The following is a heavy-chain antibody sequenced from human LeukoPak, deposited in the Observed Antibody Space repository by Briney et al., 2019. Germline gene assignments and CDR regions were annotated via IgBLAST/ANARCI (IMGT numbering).Heavy chain of an antibody. V-gene: IGHV3-48*03. J-gene: IGHJ4*02. CDR1: GFTFSSYE. D-gene: IGHD3-22*01. Sequence: PGGSLRLSCAASGFTFSSYEMNWVRQAPGKGLEWVSYISSSGSTIYYADSVKGRFTISRDNAKNSLYLQMNSLRAEDTAVYYCAKGYYYDIYFDYWGQGTLVTVSS. CDR3: AKGYYYDIYFDY. CDR2: ISSSGSTI.